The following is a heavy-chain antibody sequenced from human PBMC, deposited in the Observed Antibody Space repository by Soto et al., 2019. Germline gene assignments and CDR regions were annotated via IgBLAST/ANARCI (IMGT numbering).Heavy chain of an antibody. Sequence: SQTLSLTCAISGDSISSNSAAWNWIRQSPSRGFEWLGRTYYRSRWYHDYAVSVKSRIIINPDTSKNQVSLQLNSVTPDDTAVYYCAXYRYDYWGQGTVVTVSS. CDR1: GDSISSNSAA. V-gene: IGHV6-1*01. CDR2: TYYRSRWYH. D-gene: IGHD4-4*01. J-gene: IGHJ4*02. CDR3: AXYRYDY.